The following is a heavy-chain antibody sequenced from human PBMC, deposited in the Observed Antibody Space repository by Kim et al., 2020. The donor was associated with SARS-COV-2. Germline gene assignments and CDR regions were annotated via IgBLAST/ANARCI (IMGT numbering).Heavy chain of an antibody. CDR1: GGSFSGYY. V-gene: IGHV4-34*01. CDR2: INHSGST. J-gene: IGHJ6*02. Sequence: SETLSLTCAVYGGSFSGYYWSWIRQPPGKGLEWIGEINHSGSTNYNPSLKSRVTISVDTSKNQFSLKLSSVTAADTAVYYCARGMVAYYYGSGSYYAHYYYGMDVWGQGTTVTVSS. CDR3: ARGMVAYYYGSGSYYAHYYYGMDV. D-gene: IGHD3-10*01.